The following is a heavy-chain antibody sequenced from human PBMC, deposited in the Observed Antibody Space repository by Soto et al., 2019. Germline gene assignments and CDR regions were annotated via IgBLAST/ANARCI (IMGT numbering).Heavy chain of an antibody. J-gene: IGHJ4*02. V-gene: IGHV1-69*13. CDR1: GGTFSSYA. CDR2: IIPIFGTA. D-gene: IGHD6-19*01. Sequence: ASVKVSCKASGGTFSSYAIRWVRQAPGQGLEWMGGIIPIFGTANYAQKFQGRVTITADESTSTAYMELSSLRSEDTAVYYCASWERISGRIAVAGDFDYWGQGTLVTVSS. CDR3: ASWERISGRIAVAGDFDY.